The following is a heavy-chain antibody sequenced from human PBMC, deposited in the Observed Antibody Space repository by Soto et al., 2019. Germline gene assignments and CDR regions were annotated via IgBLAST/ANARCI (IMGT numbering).Heavy chain of an antibody. CDR3: AKNYYLDN. CDR2: VNVDDST. Sequence: EVQLLESGRGLAQPGGSLRLSCAASGFTFSSYAMSWVRQAPGKGLEWVSSVNVDDSTYYANSVKGRFTISRDNSKNTVNLQMNSLIAEDTAVYYCAKNYYLDNWAQGTLVTVSS. J-gene: IGHJ4*02. CDR1: GFTFSSYA. V-gene: IGHV3-23*01.